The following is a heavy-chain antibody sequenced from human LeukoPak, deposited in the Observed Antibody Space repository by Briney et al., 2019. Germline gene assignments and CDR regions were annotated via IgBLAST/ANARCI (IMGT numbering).Heavy chain of an antibody. CDR1: GFTFSSYA. CDR2: ISYDGSNK. D-gene: IGHD3-22*01. V-gene: IGHV3-30-3*01. CDR3: ARVYYDSSGYYEY. Sequence: GGSLRLSCAASGFTFSSYAMHWVRQAPGKGLEWVAVISYDGSNKYYADSVKGRFTISRDNSKNTLYLQMNSLRAEDTAVYYCARVYYDSSGYYEYWGQGTLVTVSS. J-gene: IGHJ4*02.